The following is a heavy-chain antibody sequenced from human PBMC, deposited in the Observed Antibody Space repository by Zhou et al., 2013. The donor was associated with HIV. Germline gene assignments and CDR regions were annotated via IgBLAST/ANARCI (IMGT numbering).Heavy chain of an antibody. CDR1: GYTFTGYY. CDR3: ARDSEYCSSTSCDDDYYYYYGMDV. D-gene: IGHD2-2*01. J-gene: IGHJ6*02. V-gene: IGHV1-2*02. Sequence: QVQLVQSGAEVKKPGASVKVSCKASGYTFTGYYMHWVRQAPGQGLEWMGWINPNSGGTNYAQKFQGRVTMTRDTSISTAYMELSRLRSDDTAVYYCARDSEYCSSTSCDDDYYYYYGMDVWGQGTTVTVSS. CDR2: INPNSGGT.